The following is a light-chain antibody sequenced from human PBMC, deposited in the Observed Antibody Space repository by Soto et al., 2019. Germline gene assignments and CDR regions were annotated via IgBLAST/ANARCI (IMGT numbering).Light chain of an antibody. CDR3: QQYDKWPLT. CDR2: GAS. V-gene: IGKV3D-15*01. Sequence: IVMTQSPGTLSVSTGQGATLSCRVSHSVDSNLAWYQQKPGQAPRLLIFGASTRPTGIPDRFSGSGSGTEFTLTISSLQSEDFAVYYCQQYDKWPLTFGGGTKVDIK. CDR1: HSVDSN. J-gene: IGKJ4*01.